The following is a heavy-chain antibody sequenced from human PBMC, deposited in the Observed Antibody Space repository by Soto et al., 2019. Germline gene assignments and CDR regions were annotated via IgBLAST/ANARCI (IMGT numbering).Heavy chain of an antibody. D-gene: IGHD3-22*01. CDR3: AKDLHYYDSSGYYS. CDR1: GFTFSSYA. V-gene: IGHV3-23*01. CDR2: ISGSGGST. Sequence: HPGGSLRLSCAASGFTFSSYAMSWVRQAPGKGLEWVSAISGSGGSTYYADSVKGRFTISRDNSKNTLYLQMNSLRAEDTAVYYCAKDLHYYDSSGYYSWGQGTLVTVSS. J-gene: IGHJ4*02.